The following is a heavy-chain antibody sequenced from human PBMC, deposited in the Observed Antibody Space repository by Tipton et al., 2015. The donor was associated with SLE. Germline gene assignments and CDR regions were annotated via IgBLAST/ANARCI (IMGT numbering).Heavy chain of an antibody. CDR1: GGFIRSYY. Sequence: TLSLTCTVSGGFIRSYYWSWIRQPPGKGLEWIGYIYYSGSTNYNPSLKSRVTISVDTSKNQFSLKLSSVTAADTAVYYCARAGGIAARSYYYYYYYMDVWGKGTTVTVSS. CDR2: IYYSGST. J-gene: IGHJ6*03. D-gene: IGHD6-6*01. CDR3: ARAGGIAARSYYYYYYYMDV. V-gene: IGHV4-59*01.